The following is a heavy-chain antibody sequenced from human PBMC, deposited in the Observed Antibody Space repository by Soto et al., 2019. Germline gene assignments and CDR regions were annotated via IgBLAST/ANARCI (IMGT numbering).Heavy chain of an antibody. CDR2: ISYDGSNK. CDR3: ARDINSSGFDY. CDR1: GFTFSSYA. J-gene: IGHJ4*02. V-gene: IGHV3-30-3*01. D-gene: IGHD2-15*01. Sequence: PGGSLRLSCAASGFTFSSYAMHWVRQAPGKGLEWVAVISYDGSNKYYADSVKGRFTISRDNSKNTLYLQMNSLRAEDTAVYYCARDINSSGFDYWGQGTLVTVSS.